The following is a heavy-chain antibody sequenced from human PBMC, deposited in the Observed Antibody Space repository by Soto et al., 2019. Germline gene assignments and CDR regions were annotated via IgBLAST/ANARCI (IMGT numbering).Heavy chain of an antibody. CDR2: IFSNDEK. D-gene: IGHD1-26*01. CDR1: GFSLSNARMG. CDR3: ARMRGLGYYGMDV. V-gene: IGHV2-26*01. Sequence: QVTLKESGPVLVKPTETLTLTCTVSGFSLSNARMGVSWIRQPPGKALEWLAHIFSNDEKSYSTSLKSRLTISXDXXKSQVVLTMTNMAPVDTATYYGARMRGLGYYGMDVWGQGTTVTVSS. J-gene: IGHJ6*02.